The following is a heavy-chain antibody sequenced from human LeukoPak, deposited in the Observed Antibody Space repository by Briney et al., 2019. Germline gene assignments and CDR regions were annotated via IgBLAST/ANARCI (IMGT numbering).Heavy chain of an antibody. CDR1: GGSISSSSYY. Sequence: SETLSLTCTVSGGSISSSSYYWGWIRQPPGKGLEWIGSIYYSGSTYYNPSLKSRVTISVDTSKNQFSLKLSSVTAADTAVYYCARQITMKAYYFDYWGQGTLVTVSS. CDR2: IYYSGST. V-gene: IGHV4-39*07. CDR3: ARQITMKAYYFDY. J-gene: IGHJ4*02. D-gene: IGHD3-22*01.